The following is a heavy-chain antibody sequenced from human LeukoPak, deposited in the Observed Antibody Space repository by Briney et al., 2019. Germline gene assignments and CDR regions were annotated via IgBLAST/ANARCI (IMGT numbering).Heavy chain of an antibody. J-gene: IGHJ6*03. CDR3: ARVPRYCSGGNCYSGGLGYMDV. CDR1: GFTFSDYN. D-gene: IGHD2-15*01. CDR2: ISRSGSTK. V-gene: IGHV3-11*01. Sequence: GGSLRLSCAASGFTFSDYNMRWLRPARGKGLGWVSSISRSGSTKYYADSVKGRFTISRDNAKNSLFLQMSSLRAEDTAVYYCARVPRYCSGGNCYSGGLGYMDVWGKGTTVTISS.